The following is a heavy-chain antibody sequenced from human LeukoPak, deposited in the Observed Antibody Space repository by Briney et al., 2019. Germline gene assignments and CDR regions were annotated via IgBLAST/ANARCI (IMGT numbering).Heavy chain of an antibody. J-gene: IGHJ4*02. CDR2: TYYRSKWYN. CDR1: GDSVSSNSAA. D-gene: IGHD5-18*01. V-gene: IGHV6-1*01. Sequence: QTLSLTCAISGDSVSSNSAAWNWIRQSPSRGLEWLGRTYYRSKWYNDYAVSVKSRITINPDTSKNQFSLQLNSVTPEDTAVYYCARAGDTAMGGYYDYWGQGTLVTVSS. CDR3: ARAGDTAMGGYYDY.